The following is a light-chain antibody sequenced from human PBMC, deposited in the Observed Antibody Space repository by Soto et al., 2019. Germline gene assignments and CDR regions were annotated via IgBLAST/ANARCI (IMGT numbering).Light chain of an antibody. CDR3: MQGTHWPIT. J-gene: IGKJ4*01. V-gene: IGKV2-30*01. Sequence: DVLMAQSPLSLPVTLGQPASISCRSSQSLLYSDGNIYLNWFHQRPGQSPRRXIYKVSNRASGVPDRFSGSGSGTDFTLKISRVEAEDVGVYYCMQGTHWPITFGGGTQVDIK. CDR1: QSLLYSDGNIY. CDR2: KVS.